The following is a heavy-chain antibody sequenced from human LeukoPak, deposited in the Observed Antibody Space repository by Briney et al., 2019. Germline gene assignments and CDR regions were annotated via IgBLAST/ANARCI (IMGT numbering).Heavy chain of an antibody. D-gene: IGHD1-26*01. CDR2: INSDGSGT. CDR3: ARDFYGTSTG. CDR1: GFTFSSYW. J-gene: IGHJ4*02. V-gene: IGHV3-74*01. Sequence: GGSLRLSCAASGFTFSSYWMHLVRQAAGKGLVWVSRINSDGSGTNYADSVKGRFTISRDNAKNTLNLQMNSLRVEDTAMYYCARDFYGTSTGWGQGTLVTVSA.